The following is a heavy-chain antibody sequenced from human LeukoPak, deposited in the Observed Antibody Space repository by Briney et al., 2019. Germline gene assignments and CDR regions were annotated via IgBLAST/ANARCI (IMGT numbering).Heavy chain of an antibody. V-gene: IGHV3-23*01. CDR2: ISGSGGST. CDR1: GFTFSSYA. J-gene: IGHJ4*02. Sequence: GGSLRLSCAASGFTFSSYAMSWVRQAPGKGLEWVSAISGSGGSTYYADSVKGRFTISRDNSKNTLYLQMNSLRAEDTAVYYCAKDSSRVRRFLEWGPFDYWGQGTLVTVSS. D-gene: IGHD3-3*01. CDR3: AKDSSRVRRFLEWGPFDY.